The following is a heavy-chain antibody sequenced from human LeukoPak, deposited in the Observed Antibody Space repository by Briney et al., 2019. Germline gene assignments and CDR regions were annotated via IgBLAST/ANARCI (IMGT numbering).Heavy chain of an antibody. CDR2: INSDGSST. J-gene: IGHJ4*02. Sequence: GGSLRLSCAASGFTFSAFWMHWVRQAPGKGLVWVSRINSDGSSTTYADSVKGRFTVSRDNAKNTLYLQMDSLRAEDSAVYYCARGLVHDTSGYYSDYWGQGILVTVSS. V-gene: IGHV3-74*01. CDR3: ARGLVHDTSGYYSDY. D-gene: IGHD3-22*01. CDR1: GFTFSAFW.